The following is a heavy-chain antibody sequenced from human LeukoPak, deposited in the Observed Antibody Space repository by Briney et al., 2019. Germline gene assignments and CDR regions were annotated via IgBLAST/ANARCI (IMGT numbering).Heavy chain of an antibody. CDR3: ARAWNYGDPFYYGMDV. V-gene: IGHV1-8*01. Sequence: ASVKVSCKASGYTFTSYDINWVRQATGQGLEWMGWTNPNSGNTGYAQKFQGRVTMTRNTSISTAYMELSSLRSEDTAVYYCARAWNYGDPFYYGMDVWGQGTTVTVSS. CDR1: GYTFTSYD. J-gene: IGHJ6*02. D-gene: IGHD4-17*01. CDR2: TNPNSGNT.